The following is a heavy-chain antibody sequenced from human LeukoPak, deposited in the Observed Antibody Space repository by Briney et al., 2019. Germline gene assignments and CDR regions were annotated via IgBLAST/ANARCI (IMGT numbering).Heavy chain of an antibody. V-gene: IGHV4-59*08. D-gene: IGHD4-23*01. Sequence: SETLSLTCTVSGGSISSYYWGWIRQPPGKGLEWIGYIHYSGSTNYNPSLKSRVTISVDTSKNQFSLKLTSVTAADTAVYYCARADYGGAWPWGQGTLVTVSS. J-gene: IGHJ5*02. CDR2: IHYSGST. CDR1: GGSISSYY. CDR3: ARADYGGAWP.